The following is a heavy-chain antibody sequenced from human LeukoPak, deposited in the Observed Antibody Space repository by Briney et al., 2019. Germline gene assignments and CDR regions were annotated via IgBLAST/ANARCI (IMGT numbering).Heavy chain of an antibody. CDR1: GFTVSSNY. D-gene: IGHD2-8*01. Sequence: GGSLRLSCAASGFTVSSNYMSWVRQAPGKGLEWVSVIYSGGSTYYADSVKGRFTISRHNSKNTLYLQMNSLRAEDTALYYCAKGSMVYAIGYFDYWGQGTLVTVSS. J-gene: IGHJ4*02. CDR2: IYSGGST. CDR3: AKGSMVYAIGYFDY. V-gene: IGHV3-53*04.